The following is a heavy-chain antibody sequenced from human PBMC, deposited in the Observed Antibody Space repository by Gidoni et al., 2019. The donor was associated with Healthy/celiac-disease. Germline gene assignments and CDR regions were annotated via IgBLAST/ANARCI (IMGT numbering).Heavy chain of an antibody. CDR1: GCSVSSGSYY. D-gene: IGHD3-10*01. CDR2: IYYSGST. J-gene: IGHJ4*02. CDR3: ARGTYYYGSGTPARPFDY. V-gene: IGHV4-61*01. Sequence: QVQLQESGPGLVKPSETLSLTCTVSGCSVSSGSYYWSWIRQPPGKGLEWIGYIYYSGSTNYNPSLKSRVTISVDTSKNQFSLKLSSVTAADTAVYYCARGTYYYGSGTPARPFDYWGQGTLVTVSS.